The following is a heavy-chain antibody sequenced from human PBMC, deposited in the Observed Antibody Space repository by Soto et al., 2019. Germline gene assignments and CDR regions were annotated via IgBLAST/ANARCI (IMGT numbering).Heavy chain of an antibody. V-gene: IGHV1-69*12. Sequence: QVQLVQSGAEVKKPGSSVKVSCKASGGTFSSYAISWVRQAPGQGLEWMGGIIPIFGTANYAQKFQGRVTITADESTSTADMELISLRSEDTSVYYCARVELGATLYYYYYGMDVWGQGTTVTVSS. CDR2: IIPIFGTA. D-gene: IGHD1-26*01. J-gene: IGHJ6*02. CDR1: GGTFSSYA. CDR3: ARVELGATLYYYYYGMDV.